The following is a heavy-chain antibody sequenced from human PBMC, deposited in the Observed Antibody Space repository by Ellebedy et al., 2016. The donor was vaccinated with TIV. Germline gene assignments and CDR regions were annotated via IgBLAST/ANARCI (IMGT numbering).Heavy chain of an antibody. CDR3: ASEIGAVDYAHPLDY. D-gene: IGHD4-17*01. J-gene: IGHJ4*02. Sequence: GGSLRLXCAASGFTFSSYSMNWVRQAPGKGLEWVSSISSSSSYIYYADSVKGRFTISRDNAKNSLYLQMNSLRAEDTAVYYCASEIGAVDYAHPLDYWGQGTLVTVSS. V-gene: IGHV3-21*01. CDR2: ISSSSSYI. CDR1: GFTFSSYS.